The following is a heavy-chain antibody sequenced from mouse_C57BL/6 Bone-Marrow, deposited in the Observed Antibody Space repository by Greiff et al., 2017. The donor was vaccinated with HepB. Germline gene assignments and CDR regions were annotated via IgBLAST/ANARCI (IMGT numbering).Heavy chain of an antibody. CDR2: IDPENGDT. CDR3: TTPSFDY. V-gene: IGHV14-4*01. J-gene: IGHJ2*01. Sequence: VQLKQSGAELVRPGASVKLSCTASGFNIKDDYMHWVKQRPEQGLEWIGWIDPENGDTEYASKFQGKATITADTSSNTAYLQLSSLTSEDTAVYYCTTPSFDYWGQGTTLTVSS. CDR1: GFNIKDDY.